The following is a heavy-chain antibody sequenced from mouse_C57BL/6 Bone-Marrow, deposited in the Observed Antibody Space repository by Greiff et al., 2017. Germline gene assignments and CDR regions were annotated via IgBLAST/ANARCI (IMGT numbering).Heavy chain of an antibody. CDR3: ARYSNYFAY. D-gene: IGHD2-5*01. CDR1: GYTFTSYW. CDR2: IDPSDSYT. Sequence: QVQLQQPGAELVMPGASVKLSCKASGYTFTSYWMHWVKQRPGQGLEWIGEIDPSDSYTNYNQKFKGKSTLTVDKSSSTAYMQLSSLTSEDSAVYYCARYSNYFAYWGQGTLVTVSA. J-gene: IGHJ3*01. V-gene: IGHV1-69*01.